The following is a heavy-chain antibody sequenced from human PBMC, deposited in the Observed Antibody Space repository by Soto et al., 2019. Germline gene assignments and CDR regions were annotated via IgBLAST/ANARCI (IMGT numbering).Heavy chain of an antibody. CDR1: GGSISNYY. J-gene: IGHJ4*02. CDR3: ARLSGSYNDRYFDN. D-gene: IGHD1-26*01. CDR2: VYYNGNT. Sequence: PSETLSLTCTVSGGSISNYYCSWIRQPPGKGLEWIGNVYYNGNTYYNASLKSRLTISVDTSNNQFSLKVKSVTAADTAVYFCARLSGSYNDRYFDNWGQGTLVTVSS. V-gene: IGHV4-59*04.